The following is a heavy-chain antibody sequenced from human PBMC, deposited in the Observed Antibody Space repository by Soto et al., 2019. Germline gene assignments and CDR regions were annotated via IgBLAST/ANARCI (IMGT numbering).Heavy chain of an antibody. CDR3: AREIVTAGANNYFDP. V-gene: IGHV4-4*01. CDR2: VYHTGDS. Sequence: SLTCGVSGGTVASSHWWSWVRQSPGGGLEWIGNVYHTGDSNFNPSLQSRVTISVDKSNNQFSLRLNSLTAADTAVYFCAREIVTAGANNYFDPWGPGTLVT. CDR1: GGTVASSHW. J-gene: IGHJ5*02. D-gene: IGHD2-21*02.